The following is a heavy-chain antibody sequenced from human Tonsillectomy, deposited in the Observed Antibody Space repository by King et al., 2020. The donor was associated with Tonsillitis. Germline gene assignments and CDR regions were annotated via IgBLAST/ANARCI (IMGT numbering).Heavy chain of an antibody. D-gene: IGHD3-22*01. CDR2: ISSSGITI. CDR1: GFTFSSYE. J-gene: IGHJ4*02. V-gene: IGHV3-48*03. Sequence: VQLVESGGGLVQPGGSLRLSCAASGFTFSSYEMNWFRQAPGKGLEWGSYISSSGITIYYADSVKGRFTISRDNAKNSLYLQMDSLRAEDTAVYYCAADGGSDYYDSSAYYVDMGYWGQGTLVTVSS. CDR3: AADGGSDYYDSSAYYVDMGY.